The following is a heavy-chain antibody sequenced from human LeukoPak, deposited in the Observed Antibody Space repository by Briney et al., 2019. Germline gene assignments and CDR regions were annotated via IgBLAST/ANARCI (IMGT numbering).Heavy chain of an antibody. CDR1: GFTFSTSA. V-gene: IGHV1-58*01. CDR2: IVVGSGAT. J-gene: IGHJ3*02. Sequence: SVKVSCKTSGFTFSTSAVQWVRQARGQRLEWIGWIVVGSGATNYAQSLQGRFTITRDMSTNTAYMELSSLGSEDSAVYYCATDYGDQLLRLRSDAFDIWGQGTMVTVSS. CDR3: ATDYGDQLLRLRSDAFDI. D-gene: IGHD4-17*01.